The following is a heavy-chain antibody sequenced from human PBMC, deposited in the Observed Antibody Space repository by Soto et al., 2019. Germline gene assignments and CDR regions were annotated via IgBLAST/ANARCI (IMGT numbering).Heavy chain of an antibody. D-gene: IGHD6-6*01. V-gene: IGHV4-30-4*01. J-gene: IGHJ6*02. CDR1: GGSISSGDYY. Sequence: SETLSLTCTVSGGSISSGDYYWSWIRQPPGKGLEWIGYIYYSGSTYYNPSLKSRVTISVDTSKNQFSLKLSSVTAADTAVYYCARVYSSSNYGMDVWGQGTTVTVSS. CDR3: ARVYSSSNYGMDV. CDR2: IYYSGST.